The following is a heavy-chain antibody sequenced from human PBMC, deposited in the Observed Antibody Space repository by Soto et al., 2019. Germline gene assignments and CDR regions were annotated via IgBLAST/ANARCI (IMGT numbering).Heavy chain of an antibody. CDR2: IVVGSGNT. D-gene: IGHD2-15*01. J-gene: IGHJ6*02. Sequence: SVKVSCKASGFTFSRSAVQWVRQARGQRLEWIGWIVVGSGNTIYAQKFQERVAITRDMSTSTAYMELSSLRSEDTAVYYCAAVATPHLGYYSGMDVWGQGTTVTV. CDR1: GFTFSRSA. V-gene: IGHV1-58*01. CDR3: AAVATPHLGYYSGMDV.